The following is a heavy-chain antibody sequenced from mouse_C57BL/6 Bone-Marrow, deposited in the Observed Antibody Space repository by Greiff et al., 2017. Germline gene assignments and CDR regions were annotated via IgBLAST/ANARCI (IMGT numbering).Heavy chain of an antibody. Sequence: VLLLESGAELARPGASVKLSCTASGYTFTSYCISWVKQRTGQGLEWIGEIYPRSGDTYYNEKFKGKATLTADKSSSTAYMEFRSLTSADSAVYFCASECTTVGYFDYWGQGTTLTVSS. CDR1: GYTFTSYC. J-gene: IGHJ2*01. V-gene: IGHV1-81*01. CDR2: IYPRSGDT. CDR3: ASECTTVGYFDY. D-gene: IGHD1-1*01.